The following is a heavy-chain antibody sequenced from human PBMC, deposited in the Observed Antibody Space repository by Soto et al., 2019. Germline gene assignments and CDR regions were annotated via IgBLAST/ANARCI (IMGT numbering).Heavy chain of an antibody. CDR2: IKQEGSEK. Sequence: PGGSLRLSCAASGFTFSSYWMSWVRQAPGKGLEWVANIKQEGSEKYYVDSVKGRFTISRDNAKNSLYLQMNSLRADDTALYYCARDINPVYDFWSGSYYYYMDVWGKGTTVTSP. CDR3: ARDINPVYDFWSGSYYYYMDV. D-gene: IGHD3-3*01. V-gene: IGHV3-7*01. CDR1: GFTFSSYW. J-gene: IGHJ6*03.